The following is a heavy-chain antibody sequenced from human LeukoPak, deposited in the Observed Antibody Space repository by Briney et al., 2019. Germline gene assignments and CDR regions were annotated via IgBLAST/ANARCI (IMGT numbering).Heavy chain of an antibody. J-gene: IGHJ4*02. CDR1: RFSFSKFY. CDR3: ASGIAAVGWDFDY. D-gene: IGHD6-13*01. Sequence: GGSLRLSCAASRFSFSKFYMSWVRQAPGKGLEWVASIKEDGSEKFYVDSVKGRFTISRDNAKNTLYLQMNSLRAEDTAVYYCASGIAAVGWDFDYWGQGTLVTVSS. CDR2: IKEDGSEK. V-gene: IGHV3-7*02.